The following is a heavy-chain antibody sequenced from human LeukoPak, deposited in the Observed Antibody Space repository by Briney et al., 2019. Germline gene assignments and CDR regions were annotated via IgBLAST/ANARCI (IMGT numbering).Heavy chain of an antibody. V-gene: IGHV4-61*08. CDR2: IYTSGST. CDR1: GGSISSGGYY. D-gene: IGHD4-11*01. J-gene: IGHJ5*02. CDR3: ARYDYSKTKLGFDP. Sequence: SETLSLTCTVSGGSISSGGYYWSWIRQPPGKGLEWIGYIYTSGSTNYNPSLKSRVTISVDTSKNQFSLKLSSVTAADTAVYYCARYDYSKTKLGFDPWGQGTLVTVSS.